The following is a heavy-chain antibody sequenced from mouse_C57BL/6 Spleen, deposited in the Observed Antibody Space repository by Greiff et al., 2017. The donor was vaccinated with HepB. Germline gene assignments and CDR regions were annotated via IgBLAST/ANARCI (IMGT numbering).Heavy chain of an antibody. CDR1: GYTFTSYW. J-gene: IGHJ2*01. CDR3: ARTAQAPDYFDY. CDR2: IDPSDSYT. D-gene: IGHD3-2*02. V-gene: IGHV1-50*01. Sequence: QVQLQQPGAELVKPGASVKLSCKASGYTFTSYWMQWVKQRPGQGLEWIGEIDPSDSYTNYNQKFKGKATLTVDTSSSTAYMQLSSLTSEDSAVYYCARTAQAPDYFDYWGQGTTLTVSS.